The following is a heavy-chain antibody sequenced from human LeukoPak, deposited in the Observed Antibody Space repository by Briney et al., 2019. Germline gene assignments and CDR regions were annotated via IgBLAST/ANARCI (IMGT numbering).Heavy chain of an antibody. CDR2: IYYSGST. Sequence: SETLSLTCPVSGGSISRYYWSWIRQPPGKGLEWIGYIYYSGSTNYNPSLKSRVTISVDTSKNQFSLKLSSVTAADTAVYYCARGESYSSSWPPYYYYYYYMDVRGKGTTVTVSS. CDR1: GGSISRYY. CDR3: ARGESYSSSWPPYYYYYYYMDV. J-gene: IGHJ6*03. D-gene: IGHD6-13*01. V-gene: IGHV4-59*01.